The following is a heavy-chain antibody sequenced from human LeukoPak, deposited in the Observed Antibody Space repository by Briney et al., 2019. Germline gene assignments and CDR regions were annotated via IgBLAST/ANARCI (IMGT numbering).Heavy chain of an antibody. J-gene: IGHJ4*02. Sequence: PGGSLRLSCAASGFTFSDYYMSWIRQAPGKGLEWVSYISSSGSSIYYGDSVKGRFTISRDNAKNSLYLQMNSLRAEDTAVYYCARGTFPMIVVATTPYFDYWGQGTLVTVSS. D-gene: IGHD3-22*01. CDR1: GFTFSDYY. CDR2: ISSSGSSI. V-gene: IGHV3-11*01. CDR3: ARGTFPMIVVATTPYFDY.